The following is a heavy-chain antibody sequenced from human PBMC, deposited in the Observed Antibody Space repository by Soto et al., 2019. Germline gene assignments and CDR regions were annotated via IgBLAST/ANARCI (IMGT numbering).Heavy chain of an antibody. J-gene: IGHJ4*02. Sequence: QVQLVQSGAEVKEPGSSVKVSCKASGGGNLRDYRTTWVRRAPGQGLEWMGGIIPKLGSANYAQKFQGRVTITADESTNSVYMELRSLRSDDPAVYYCARGGEGYNFGAVYGGQGTPVTVSS. D-gene: IGHD5-12*01. CDR2: IIPKLGSA. V-gene: IGHV1-69*01. CDR3: ARGGEGYNFGAVY. CDR1: GGGNLRDYR.